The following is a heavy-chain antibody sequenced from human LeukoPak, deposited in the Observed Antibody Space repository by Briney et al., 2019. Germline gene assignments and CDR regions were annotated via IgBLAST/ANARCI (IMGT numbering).Heavy chain of an antibody. D-gene: IGHD2-15*01. Sequence: GESLKISCKGSGYSFTSYRIGWVRQMPGKGLEWMGIIYPGDSDTRYSPSFQGPVTISAAKSISTAYLQWTILKASDSATYYCASASVVAAMYNWFDPWGQGTLVTVSS. J-gene: IGHJ5*02. CDR2: IYPGDSDT. CDR3: ASASVVAAMYNWFDP. CDR1: GYSFTSYR. V-gene: IGHV5-51*01.